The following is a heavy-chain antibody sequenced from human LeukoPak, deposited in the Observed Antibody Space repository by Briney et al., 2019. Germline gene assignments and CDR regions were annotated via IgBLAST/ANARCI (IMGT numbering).Heavy chain of an antibody. D-gene: IGHD2-15*01. CDR3: ARDSYGSPDY. CDR2: ITSKNNGM. V-gene: IGHV3-48*02. CDR1: GFTFSGNG. J-gene: IGHJ4*02. Sequence: PGGSLRLSCAASGFTFSGNGMNWVRQAPGKGLEWVSYITSKNNGMYYADSVKGRFTISRDNAKNSLDQQMNSLRDEDTAVYYCARDSYGSPDYWGQGTLVTVSS.